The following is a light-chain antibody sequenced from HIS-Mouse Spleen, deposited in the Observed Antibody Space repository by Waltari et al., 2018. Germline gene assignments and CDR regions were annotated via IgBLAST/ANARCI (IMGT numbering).Light chain of an antibody. CDR2: AAS. J-gene: IGKJ1*01. CDR1: QSISSY. Sequence: DIQMTQSPSSLSASVGDRVTITCRASQSISSYLNWYQQQPGKAPKLLIYAASSLQSGVPSRFSGSGSGTDFTLAISSLQHEDFATYYCQQSYSTPRTFGQGTKVEIK. V-gene: IGKV1-39*01. CDR3: QQSYSTPRT.